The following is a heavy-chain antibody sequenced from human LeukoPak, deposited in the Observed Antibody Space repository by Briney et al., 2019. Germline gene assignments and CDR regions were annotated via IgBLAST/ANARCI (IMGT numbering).Heavy chain of an antibody. CDR1: GYTFTSYG. V-gene: IGHV1-18*01. CDR2: ISAYNGDT. CDR3: ARRYCSSTSCYPPTY. D-gene: IGHD2-2*01. Sequence: ASVKVSCMASGYTFTSYGISWVRQAPGQGLEWMGWISAYNGDTHYAQKLQGGVTLTTDTSTSTAYMELRSLRSDDTAVYYCARRYCSSTSCYPPTYWGQGTLVTVSS. J-gene: IGHJ4*02.